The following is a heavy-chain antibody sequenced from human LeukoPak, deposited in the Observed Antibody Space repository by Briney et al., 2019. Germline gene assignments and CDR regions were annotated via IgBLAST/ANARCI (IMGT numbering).Heavy chain of an antibody. CDR2: ISSSSKTI. D-gene: IGHD3-3*01. CDR3: ANGNGQRFLEWLHEAYFDY. J-gene: IGHJ4*02. V-gene: IGHV3-48*01. CDR1: GFTFSYYS. Sequence: PGGSLRLSCAASGFTFSYYSMNWVRQAPGKGLEWVSYISSSSKTIYYADSVKGRFTISRDNAKKSLDLQMNSLRAEDTAVYFCANGNGQRFLEWLHEAYFDYWGQGTLVTVSS.